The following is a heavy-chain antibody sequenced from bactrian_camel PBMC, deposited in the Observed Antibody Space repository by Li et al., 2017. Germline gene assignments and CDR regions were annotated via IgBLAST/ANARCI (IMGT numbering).Heavy chain of an antibody. V-gene: IGHV3-3*01. CDR3: AARSGGYCATWAYGYNY. J-gene: IGHJ4*01. CDR1: GHSRGSNC. Sequence: HVQLVESGGGSVQAGGSLRLSCVASGHSRGSNCVAWYRLPPGRAPAEREGIAAIRRSGGETWYAGSVKGRFTISQDSARNTVYLQMNSLKPEDTAIYYCAARSGGYCATWAYGYNYWGQGTQVTVS. CDR2: IRRSGGET. D-gene: IGHD2*01.